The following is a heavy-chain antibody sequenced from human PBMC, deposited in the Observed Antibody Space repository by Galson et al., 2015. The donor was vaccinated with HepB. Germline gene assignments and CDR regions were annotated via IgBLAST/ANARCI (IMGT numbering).Heavy chain of an antibody. V-gene: IGHV1-18*01. J-gene: IGHJ6*02. Sequence: SVKVSCKASGYTFTNYGLSWVRQAPGQGIQWMGWISAYKGNTNYEQQFQGRVTMTADTSTSTASMELRSLRSDDTAMYYCARVTVYYNVLTASVGYGMDVWGQGTTVTVSS. D-gene: IGHD3-9*01. CDR2: ISAYKGNT. CDR3: ARVTVYYNVLTASVGYGMDV. CDR1: GYTFTNYG.